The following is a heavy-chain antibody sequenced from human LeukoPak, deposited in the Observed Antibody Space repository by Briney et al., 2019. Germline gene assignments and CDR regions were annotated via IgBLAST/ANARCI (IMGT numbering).Heavy chain of an antibody. Sequence: GGSLRLSCAASGFTFSSYGMHWVRQAPGKGLEWVAFIRYDGSNKYYADSMNGAFTTSRENSKNTLYMQMSSLRAEDTAVYYCAKDISSSWYGDYGDYWGQGTL. CDR1: GFTFSSYG. D-gene: IGHD6-13*01. V-gene: IGHV3-30*02. CDR3: AKDISSSWYGDYGDY. CDR2: IRYDGSNK. J-gene: IGHJ4*02.